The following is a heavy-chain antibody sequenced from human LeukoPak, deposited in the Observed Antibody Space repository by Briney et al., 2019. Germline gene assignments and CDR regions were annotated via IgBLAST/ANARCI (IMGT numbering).Heavy chain of an antibody. D-gene: IGHD5-18*01. CDR3: AGMDTAFFQP. CDR1: GGSISSYY. V-gene: IGHV4-4*07. J-gene: IGHJ5*02. Sequence: SSETLSLTCTVSGGSISSYYWSWIRQPAGKGLEWIGRIYTSGSTNYTPSLKSRVTMSVDTSKNQFSLKLSSVTAADTAVYYCAGMDTAFFQPWGRGTVVTVSS. CDR2: IYTSGST.